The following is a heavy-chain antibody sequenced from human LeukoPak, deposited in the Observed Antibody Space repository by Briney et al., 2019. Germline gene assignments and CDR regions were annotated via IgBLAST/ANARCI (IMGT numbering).Heavy chain of an antibody. Sequence: SVTVSCKTSGGTFNNYAISWVRRAPGQGLEWMGSIIVMLDRSNYAQKFQARVTVTADKSTDTAYMHLNGLRSDDTAVYYCVREGYCNGRSCYGYYHYYYMDVWGNGTTVTVSS. CDR2: IIVMLDRS. V-gene: IGHV1-69*04. CDR3: VREGYCNGRSCYGYYHYYYMDV. J-gene: IGHJ6*03. D-gene: IGHD2-15*01. CDR1: GGTFNNYA.